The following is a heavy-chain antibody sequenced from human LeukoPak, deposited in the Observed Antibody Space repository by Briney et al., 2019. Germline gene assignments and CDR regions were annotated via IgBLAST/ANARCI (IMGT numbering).Heavy chain of an antibody. V-gene: IGHV4-39*07. CDR3: ARTAFWFDP. CDR1: GGSISSNSYY. J-gene: IGHJ5*02. CDR2: IYYSGST. Sequence: SETLSLTCTVSGGSISSNSYYWGWIRQPPGKGLEWIGSIYYSGSTYYNPSLKSRVTISVDSSKNQFSLKLSSVTAADTAVYYCARTAFWFDPWGQGTLVTVSS.